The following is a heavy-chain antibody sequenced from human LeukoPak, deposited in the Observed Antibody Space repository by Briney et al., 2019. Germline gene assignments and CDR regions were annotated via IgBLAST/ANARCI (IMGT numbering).Heavy chain of an antibody. CDR2: ISDSGGRT. Sequence: PGRSLRLSCSASGFPFSSYAMHWVRQAPRKGPEYVSAISDSGGRTYYADSVKGRFTISRDNSKNTLYLQLSSLRAEDTAVYFCVRGYSFGPYGMDVWGQGTTVTVSS. D-gene: IGHD2-15*01. J-gene: IGHJ6*02. CDR3: VRGYSFGPYGMDV. V-gene: IGHV3-64D*09. CDR1: GFPFSSYA.